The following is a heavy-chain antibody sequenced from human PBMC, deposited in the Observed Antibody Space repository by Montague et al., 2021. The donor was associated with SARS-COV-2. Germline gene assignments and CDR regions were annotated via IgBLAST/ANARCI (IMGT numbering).Heavy chain of an antibody. CDR2: IYWDDDK. J-gene: IGHJ3*02. V-gene: IGHV2-5*02. CDR1: GFSLSTSGVG. CDR3: AHNFYMITLGGVIVTDTGAFDI. Sequence: PALVKPTQTLTLTCTFSGFSLSTSGVGVGWIRQPPGKALEWLALIYWDDDKRYSPSLKSRLTITKDTSKNQVVLTMTNMDPVDTATYYCAHNFYMITLGGVIVTDTGAFDIWGQGIMVTVSS. D-gene: IGHD3-16*02.